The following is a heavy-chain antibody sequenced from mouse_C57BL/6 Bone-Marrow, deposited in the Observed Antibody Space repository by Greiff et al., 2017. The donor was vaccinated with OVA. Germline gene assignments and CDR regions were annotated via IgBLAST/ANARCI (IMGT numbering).Heavy chain of an antibody. CDR3: ERKGILSETWFAY. Sequence: QVQLQQPGAELVKPGASVKLSCKASGYTFTSYWMHWVKQRPGRGLEWIGRIDPNSGGTKYNEKFKSKATLTVDKPSSTAYMQLSSLTSKDSAVYYCERKGILSETWFAYWGQGTLVTVSA. V-gene: IGHV1-72*01. CDR2: IDPNSGGT. CDR1: GYTFTSYW. J-gene: IGHJ3*01.